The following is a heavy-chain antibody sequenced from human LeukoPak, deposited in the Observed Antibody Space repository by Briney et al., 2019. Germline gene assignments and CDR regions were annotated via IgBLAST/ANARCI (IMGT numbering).Heavy chain of an antibody. V-gene: IGHV4-4*07. D-gene: IGHD2-15*01. CDR1: GASISSYY. J-gene: IGHJ5*02. CDR3: ARGVSLGYCSGGSCYNRFDA. Sequence: PSETLSLTCTVSGASISSYYWSWIRQPAGKGLEWIGRIYTSGSTNYNPSLKSRVTMSVDTSKNQFSLELSSLTAADTAVYYCARGVSLGYCSGGSCYNRFDAWGQGTLVTVSS. CDR2: IYTSGST.